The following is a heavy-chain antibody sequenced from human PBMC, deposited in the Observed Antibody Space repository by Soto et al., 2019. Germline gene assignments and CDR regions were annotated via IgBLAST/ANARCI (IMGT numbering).Heavy chain of an antibody. CDR3: ARDPRYCSDGICYPFCDY. D-gene: IGHD2-15*01. J-gene: IGHJ4*02. Sequence: HPGGSMRLSCAASGFTVRAYWMSWVRQDPGKGLEWVAYIKEDGSERYSVDSVKGRFTISRDNARNVLYLQMNSLRAEDTAVYYCARDPRYCSDGICYPFCDYWGQGTRVTVSS. CDR2: IKEDGSER. V-gene: IGHV3-7*01. CDR1: GFTVRAYW.